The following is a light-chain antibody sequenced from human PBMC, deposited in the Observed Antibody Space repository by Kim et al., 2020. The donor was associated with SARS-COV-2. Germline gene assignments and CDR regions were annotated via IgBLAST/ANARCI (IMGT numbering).Light chain of an antibody. CDR1: QSISTY. CDR2: AAS. J-gene: IGKJ4*01. Sequence: DIQMTQSPSSLAASVGDRVTIACRASQSISTYLNWYQQKPGKAPKPLIYAASTLQSGVPSRFSGSGSGTDFTLTITSLQPEDFATYYCQQSHSTPLLTFGGGTKVDIK. V-gene: IGKV1-39*01. CDR3: QQSHSTPLLT.